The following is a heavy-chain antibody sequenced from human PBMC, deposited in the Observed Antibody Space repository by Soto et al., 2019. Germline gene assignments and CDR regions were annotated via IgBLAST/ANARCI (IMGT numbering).Heavy chain of an antibody. CDR2: IYYSGST. CDR3: ARLRPGGYFDY. D-gene: IGHD4-17*01. J-gene: IGHJ4*02. CDR1: GGSISSYY. V-gene: IGHV4-59*01. Sequence: QVQLQESGPGLVKPSETLSLTCTVSGGSISSYYWSWIRQPPGKGLEWIGYIYYSGSTNYNPSLKGRVTISVDTSKNQFSLRLSSVTAADTAVYYCARLRPGGYFDYWGQGTLVTVSS.